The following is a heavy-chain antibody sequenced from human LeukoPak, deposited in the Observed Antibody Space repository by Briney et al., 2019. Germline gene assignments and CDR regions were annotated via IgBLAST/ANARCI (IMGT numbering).Heavy chain of an antibody. CDR3: ARLQLRFLEWLLVNSWFDP. V-gene: IGHV4-38-2*01. CDR2: IYHSGST. CDR1: GYSISSGYY. D-gene: IGHD3-3*01. J-gene: IGHJ5*02. Sequence: MTSETLSLTCAVSGYSISSGYYWGWIRQPPGKGLEWIGSIYHSGSTYYNPSLKSRVTISVDTSKNRFSLKLSSVTAADTAVYYCARLQLRFLEWLLVNSWFDPWGQGTLVTVSS.